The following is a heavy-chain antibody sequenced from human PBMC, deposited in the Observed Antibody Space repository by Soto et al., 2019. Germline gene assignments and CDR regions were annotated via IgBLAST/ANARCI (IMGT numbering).Heavy chain of an antibody. CDR1: GGTFSSYT. CDR3: ASKVDTAMVPKKYYYYYMDV. J-gene: IGHJ6*03. CDR2: IIPILGTA. V-gene: IGHV1-69*08. D-gene: IGHD5-18*01. Sequence: SVKVSCKASGGTFSSYTISWVRQAPGQGLEWMGRIIPILGTANYAQKFQGRVTITADKSTSTAYMELSSLRSEDTAVYYCASKVDTAMVPKKYYYYYMDVWGKGTSVTVSS.